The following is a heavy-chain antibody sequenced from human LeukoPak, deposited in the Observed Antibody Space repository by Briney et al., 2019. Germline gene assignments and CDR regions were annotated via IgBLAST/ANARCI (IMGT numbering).Heavy chain of an antibody. CDR1: GFTFSSYG. J-gene: IGHJ6*03. CDR2: IRYDGRNK. D-gene: IGHD3/OR15-3a*01. CDR3: AGPPIGGFSDGPEYNPYMEV. Sequence: PGGSLRLSCAASGFTFSSYGMHWVRQAPGKGLEWVAFIRYDGRNKYYADSVKGRFTISRDNSKNTLYLQMNSLRAEDTAVYYCAGPPIGGFSDGPEYNPYMEVWAKGPRSPSL. V-gene: IGHV3-30*02.